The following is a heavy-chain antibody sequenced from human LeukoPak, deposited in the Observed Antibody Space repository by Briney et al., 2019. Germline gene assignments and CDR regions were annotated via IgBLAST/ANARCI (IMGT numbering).Heavy chain of an antibody. Sequence: PGGSLRLSCAASGFTFSSYGMHWVRQAPGKRLEWVAVISYDGSNKYYADSVEGRFTISRDDSKNNLFLQMNSLRVEDTAVYYCAKVRGGFTYGGYFDHWGQGALVIVSS. D-gene: IGHD5-18*01. CDR2: ISYDGSNK. CDR1: GFTFSSYG. J-gene: IGHJ4*02. CDR3: AKVRGGFTYGGYFDH. V-gene: IGHV3-30*18.